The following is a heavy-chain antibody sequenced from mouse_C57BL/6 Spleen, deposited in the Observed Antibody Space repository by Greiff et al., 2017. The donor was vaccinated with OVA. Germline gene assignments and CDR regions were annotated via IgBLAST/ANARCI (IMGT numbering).Heavy chain of an antibody. D-gene: IGHD2-3*01. CDR3: ARSTFYDGYCYYFDY. CDR1: GYTFTSYW. CDR2: IDPSDSYT. J-gene: IGHJ2*01. V-gene: IGHV1-50*01. Sequence: QVQLQQPGAELVKPGASVKLSCKASGYTFTSYWMQWVKQRPGQGLEWIGEIDPSDSYTNYNQKFKGKATLTVDTSSGTAYMQLSSLTSEDSAVYYCARSTFYDGYCYYFDYWGQGTTLTVSS.